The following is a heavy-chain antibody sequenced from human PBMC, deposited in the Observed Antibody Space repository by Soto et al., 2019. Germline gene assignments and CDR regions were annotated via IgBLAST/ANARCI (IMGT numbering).Heavy chain of an antibody. Sequence: QVQLVQSGAEVKKPGSSVKVSCKASGDTFSSYGITWVRQAPGQGLEWVGGIIPLLNTRNYAQNLQGRVTISVDESANIAYMELISLRSEDTAVYYCAKTRLYDNNEYHRDGFDVWGPGTAVTVSS. J-gene: IGHJ3*01. CDR3: AKTRLYDNNEYHRDGFDV. CDR2: IIPLLNTR. V-gene: IGHV1-69*01. D-gene: IGHD3-22*01. CDR1: GDTFSSYG.